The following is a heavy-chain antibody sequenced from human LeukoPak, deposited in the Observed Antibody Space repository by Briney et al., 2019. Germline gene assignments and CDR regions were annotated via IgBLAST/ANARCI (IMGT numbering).Heavy chain of an antibody. CDR1: GFTFSSYA. J-gene: IGHJ4*02. CDR3: ARDALYSYGQYYFDY. CDR2: ISYDGSNK. Sequence: PGGSLRLSCAASGFTFSSYAMHWVRQAPGKGLEWVAVISYDGSNKYYADSVKGRFTISRDNSKNTLYLQMNSLRAEDTAVYYCARDALYSYGQYYFDYWGQGTLVTVSS. D-gene: IGHD5-18*01. V-gene: IGHV3-30*04.